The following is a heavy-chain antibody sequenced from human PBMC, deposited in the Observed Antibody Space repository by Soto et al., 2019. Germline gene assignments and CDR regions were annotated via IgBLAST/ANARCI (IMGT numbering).Heavy chain of an antibody. CDR1: GGTFSSYA. CDR3: ARGEDSSSWADAYYFDY. CDR2: IIPIFGTA. D-gene: IGHD6-13*01. Sequence: QVQLVQSGAEVKKPGSSVKVSCKASGGTFSSYAISWVRQAPGQGLEWMGGIIPIFGTANYAQKFQGRVTITADESTSTAYMEMSSLRSEDTAVYYCARGEDSSSWADAYYFDYWGQGTLVTVSS. V-gene: IGHV1-69*01. J-gene: IGHJ4*02.